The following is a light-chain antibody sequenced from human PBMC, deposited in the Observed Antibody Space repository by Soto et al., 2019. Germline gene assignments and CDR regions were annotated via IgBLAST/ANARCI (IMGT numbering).Light chain of an antibody. Sequence: TLLPASLSLSLGARAPFSCRARQSVTSSYFAWCQQKRGRAPRLLIKGASNSTASVPERFISSSSCTNFTLTTISGLHDEYFVHYYRQHYQSLWTFGQGTRLEIK. CDR1: QSVTSSY. J-gene: IGKJ5*01. V-gene: IGKV3D-7*01. CDR2: GAS. CDR3: QHYQSLWT.